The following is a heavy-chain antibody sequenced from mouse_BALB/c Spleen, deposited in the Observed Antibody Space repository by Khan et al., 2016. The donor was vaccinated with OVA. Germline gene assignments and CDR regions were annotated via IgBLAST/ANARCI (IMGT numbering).Heavy chain of an antibody. CDR1: GFTFSSYG. Sequence: EVELVESGGGLVQPGGSRKLSCAASGFTFSSYGMHWVRQAPEKGLEWVAYISGDSNTIYYADTVKGRFTISRDNPKNTLFLQMTSLMSEDTAGYYCATSYFCGYYFDYWGPGTTLTVSS. J-gene: IGHJ2*01. D-gene: IGHD1-1*01. V-gene: IGHV5-17*02. CDR3: ATSYFCGYYFDY. CDR2: ISGDSNTI.